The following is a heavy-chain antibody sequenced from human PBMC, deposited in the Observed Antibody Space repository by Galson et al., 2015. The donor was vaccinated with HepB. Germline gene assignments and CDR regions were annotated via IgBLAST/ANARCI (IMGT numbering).Heavy chain of an antibody. D-gene: IGHD4-23*01. CDR3: ARDFASVVDN. Sequence: SLRLSCEASGFTFSSYSMNWVRQAPGKGLEWVSSISSSSSYVYYADSVKGRFTISRDNTKNSLYLQMNSLRAEDTAVYYCARDFASVVDNWGQGTLVTVSS. J-gene: IGHJ4*02. CDR1: GFTFSSYS. V-gene: IGHV3-21*01. CDR2: ISSSSSYV.